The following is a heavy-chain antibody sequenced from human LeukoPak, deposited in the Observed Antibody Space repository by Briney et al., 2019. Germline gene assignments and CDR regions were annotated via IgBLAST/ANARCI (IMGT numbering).Heavy chain of an antibody. CDR3: ARHWLPYGDSPLGY. J-gene: IGHJ4*02. CDR1: GGSITSSSHY. Sequence: PSETLSLTCTVSGGSITSSSHYWGWIRQPPGKGLEWIASIYYSGDAYYNPSLKSRVTISVDTSKNQFSLKLSSVTAADTAVYYCARHWLPYGDSPLGYWGQGTLVTVSS. V-gene: IGHV4-39*01. D-gene: IGHD4-17*01. CDR2: IYYSGDA.